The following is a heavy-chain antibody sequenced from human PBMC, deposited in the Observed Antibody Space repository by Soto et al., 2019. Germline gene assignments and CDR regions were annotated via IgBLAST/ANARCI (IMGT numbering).Heavy chain of an antibody. V-gene: IGHV3-30-3*01. Sequence: GGSLRLSCAASGFTFSSYAMHWVRQAPGKGLEWVAVISYDGSNKYYADSVKGRFTISRDNSKNTLYLQMNSLRAEDTAVYYCARKYDSSGYYYYYYGMDVWGQGTTVTSP. CDR3: ARKYDSSGYYYYYYGMDV. CDR1: GFTFSSYA. CDR2: ISYDGSNK. J-gene: IGHJ6*02. D-gene: IGHD3-22*01.